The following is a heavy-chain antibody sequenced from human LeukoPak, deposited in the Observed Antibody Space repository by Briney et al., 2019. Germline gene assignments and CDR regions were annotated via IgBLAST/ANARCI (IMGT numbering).Heavy chain of an antibody. J-gene: IGHJ2*01. V-gene: IGHV4-61*01. CDR3: ARLVAGPPWSFDL. Sequence: SETLSLTCTVSGGSVSSGSYYWSWIRQPPGKGLEWIGYIYYSGTTNYNPSLKSRVTISVDTSKNQFSLKLSSVTATDTAVYHCARLVAGPPWSFDLWGRGTLVTVSS. D-gene: IGHD5-12*01. CDR1: GGSVSSGSYY. CDR2: IYYSGTT.